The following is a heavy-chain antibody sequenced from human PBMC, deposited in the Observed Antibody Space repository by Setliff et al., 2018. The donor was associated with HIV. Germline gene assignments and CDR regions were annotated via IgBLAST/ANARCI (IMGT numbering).Heavy chain of an antibody. CDR1: GGSISSDTFY. CDR2: VYARGNT. D-gene: IGHD6-13*01. Sequence: TLSLTCTVSGGSISSDTFYWSWIRQPAGKGLEWIGHVYARGNTNYNPPLKSRVSISRDTSKNQFSLRLTSVTAADTAMYYCARGSHGTSWTDYWGQGTLVTVSS. CDR3: ARGSHGTSWTDY. V-gene: IGHV4-61*09. J-gene: IGHJ4*02.